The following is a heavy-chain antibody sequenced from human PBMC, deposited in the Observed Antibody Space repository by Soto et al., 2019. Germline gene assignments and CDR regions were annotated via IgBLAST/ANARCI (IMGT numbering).Heavy chain of an antibody. Sequence: GGSLRLSCAASGFTFSSYDMHWVRQAPGKGLEWVAVIWYDGSNKYYADSVRGRFTISRDNSKNTLYLQMNSLRAEDTAVYYCARLGLQYYMDVWGKGTTVTVSS. CDR2: IWYDGSNK. D-gene: IGHD4-4*01. CDR1: GFTFSSYD. V-gene: IGHV3-33*01. CDR3: ARLGLQYYMDV. J-gene: IGHJ6*03.